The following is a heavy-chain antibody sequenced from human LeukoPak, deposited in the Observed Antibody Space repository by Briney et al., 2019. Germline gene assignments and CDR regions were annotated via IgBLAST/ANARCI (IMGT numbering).Heavy chain of an antibody. CDR1: GFTFDDYG. V-gene: IGHV3-20*04. CDR2: INWNGGDT. CDR3: VRDLRTGSYGNYFDH. Sequence: GGSLRLSCAASGFTFDDYGMSWVRQAPGTGLEWVSGINWNGGDTGYVDSVKGRFTISRDNAKNSLYLQMNSLRAEDTALYYCVRDLRTGSYGNYFDHWGQGTLVTVSS. D-gene: IGHD1-26*01. J-gene: IGHJ4*02.